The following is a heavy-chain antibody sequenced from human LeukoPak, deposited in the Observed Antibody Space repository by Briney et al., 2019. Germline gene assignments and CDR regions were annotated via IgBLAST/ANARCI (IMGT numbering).Heavy chain of an antibody. Sequence: SETLSLTCTVSGGSMSSSSYSWGWIRQPPGKGLEWIGSIYYSGSTYYNPSLKSRVTISVDTSKNQFSLKLSSVTAADTAVYYCATWPRPVYYFDYWGQGTLVTVSS. V-gene: IGHV4-39*01. J-gene: IGHJ4*02. CDR2: IYYSGST. CDR3: ATWPRPVYYFDY. CDR1: GGSMSSSSYS.